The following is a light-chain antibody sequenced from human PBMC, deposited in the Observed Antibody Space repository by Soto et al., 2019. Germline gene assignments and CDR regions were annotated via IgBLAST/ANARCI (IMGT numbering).Light chain of an antibody. Sequence: EIVITQSPARLSVSPGERATLSCRASQSVSSNLAWYQQKPGQAPRLLIYGASTRATGIPARFSGSGSGTEFTLTISSLQSEDFAVYYCQQYNNWWTFGQGTKVDIK. V-gene: IGKV3-15*01. J-gene: IGKJ1*01. CDR3: QQYNNWWT. CDR2: GAS. CDR1: QSVSSN.